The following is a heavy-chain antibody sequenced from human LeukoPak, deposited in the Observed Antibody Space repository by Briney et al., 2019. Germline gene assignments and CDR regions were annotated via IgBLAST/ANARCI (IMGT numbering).Heavy chain of an antibody. Sequence: SQTLSLTCAIPGDSVSNNNAAWNWIRQSPSRGLEWLGRTYYRSKWYNGYAVPVKSRITIKSDSSKNQFSLQLNSVTPEDTAVYFCARGHSGYINYWGQGTLVTVSS. V-gene: IGHV6-1*01. CDR3: ARGHSGYINY. J-gene: IGHJ4*02. D-gene: IGHD1-26*01. CDR2: TYYRSKWYN. CDR1: GDSVSNNNAA.